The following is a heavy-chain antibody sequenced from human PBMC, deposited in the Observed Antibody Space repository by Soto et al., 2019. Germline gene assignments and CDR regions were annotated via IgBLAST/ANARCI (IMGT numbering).Heavy chain of an antibody. CDR2: IYFRGTT. Sequence: PSETLSLTCTVSGGSISSYYWSWIRQPPGKGLEWIGYIYFRGTTNYNPSLKSRVTMSADTSKNQFSLKLNSVTAADTAVYYCARMNYYDTSGYPFDYWGQGMMVT. D-gene: IGHD3-22*01. CDR3: ARMNYYDTSGYPFDY. CDR1: GGSISSYY. J-gene: IGHJ4*02. V-gene: IGHV4-59*01.